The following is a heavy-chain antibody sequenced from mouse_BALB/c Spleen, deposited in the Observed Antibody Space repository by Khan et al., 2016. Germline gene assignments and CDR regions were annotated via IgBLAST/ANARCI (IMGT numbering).Heavy chain of an antibody. J-gene: IGHJ4*01. CDR2: ISSGSNTI. CDR1: GFTFSSFG. Sequence: EVGLVESGGGLVQPGGSRKLSCAASGFTFSSFGMHWVRQAPEKGLEWVAYISSGSNTIYYADTVKGRFTVSRDNPKNTLFLQMTSLRSEDTAMYHCARTYDSYAMDYWGQGTSVTVSS. CDR3: ARTYDSYAMDY. V-gene: IGHV5-17*02.